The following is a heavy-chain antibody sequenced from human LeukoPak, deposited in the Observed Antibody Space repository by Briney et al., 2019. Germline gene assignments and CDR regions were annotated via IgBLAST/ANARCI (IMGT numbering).Heavy chain of an antibody. CDR1: GFTFSSYG. CDR3: AKDRTVTTTPYYFDY. CDR2: IRYDGSNK. Sequence: GGSLRLFCAASGFTFSSYGMHWVRQAPGKGLEWVAFIRYDGSNKYYADSVKGRFTISRDNSKNTLYLQMNSLRAEDTAVYYCAKDRTVTTTPYYFDYWGQGTLVTVSS. D-gene: IGHD4-17*01. J-gene: IGHJ4*02. V-gene: IGHV3-30*02.